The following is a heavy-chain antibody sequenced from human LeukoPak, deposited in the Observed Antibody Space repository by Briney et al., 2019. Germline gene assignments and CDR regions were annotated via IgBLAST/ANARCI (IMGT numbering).Heavy chain of an antibody. CDR2: IKQDGSKE. D-gene: IGHD2-2*01. V-gene: IGHV3-7*01. J-gene: IGHJ4*02. CDR3: ARDEGYCSSTSCYFYYFDY. Sequence: GGSLRLSCGASGFSFSSYWMSWVRQAPGKGLEWVANIKQDGSKEYYVDSVKGRFTISRDNAKNSLSLQMNSLRAVDTAVYYCARDEGYCSSTSCYFYYFDYWGQGTLVTVSS. CDR1: GFSFSSYW.